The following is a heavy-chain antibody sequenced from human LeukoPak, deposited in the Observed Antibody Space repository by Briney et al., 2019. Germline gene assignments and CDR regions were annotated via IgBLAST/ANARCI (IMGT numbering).Heavy chain of an antibody. D-gene: IGHD6-6*01. CDR1: GFTFSSYS. Sequence: EGSLRLSCAASGFTFSSYSMNWVRQAPGKGLEWVSSISSSSSYIYYADSVKGRFTISRDNAKNSLCLQMNSLRAEDTAVYYCARESIAALSFDYWGQGTLVTVSS. CDR3: ARESIAALSFDY. V-gene: IGHV3-21*01. CDR2: ISSSSSYI. J-gene: IGHJ4*02.